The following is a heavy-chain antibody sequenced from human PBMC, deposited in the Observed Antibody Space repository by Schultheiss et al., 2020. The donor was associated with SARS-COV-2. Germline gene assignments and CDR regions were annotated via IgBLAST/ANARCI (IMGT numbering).Heavy chain of an antibody. J-gene: IGHJ4*02. CDR2: ISAYNGNT. Sequence: ASVKVSCKASGYTFTSYGISWVRQAPGQGLEWMGWISAYNGNTNYAQKLQGRVTMTTDTSTSTAYMELRSLRSDDTAVYYCARSPTVRGPAGNDYWGQGTLVTVSS. CDR3: ARSPTVRGPAGNDY. D-gene: IGHD3-10*01. V-gene: IGHV1-18*01. CDR1: GYTFTSYG.